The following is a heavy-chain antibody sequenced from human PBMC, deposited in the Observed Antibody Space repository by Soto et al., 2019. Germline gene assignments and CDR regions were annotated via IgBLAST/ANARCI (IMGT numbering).Heavy chain of an antibody. Sequence: QLHLVHSGAVVKKPGASVTVSCSASGYPVTAYYMHWVRQAPGRGLEWMGGINPATGAAKYTQTFQGRVTITRDTSTSTVFMELGGLTSEDTAVFYCARGGGVGVAGSAAFDMWGQGTLVTVSS. D-gene: IGHD3-3*01. CDR2: INPATGAA. J-gene: IGHJ3*02. V-gene: IGHV1-2*02. CDR1: GYPVTAYY. CDR3: ARGGGVGVAGSAAFDM.